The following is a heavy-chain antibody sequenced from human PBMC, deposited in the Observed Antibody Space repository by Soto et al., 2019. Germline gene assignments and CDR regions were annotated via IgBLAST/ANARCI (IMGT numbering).Heavy chain of an antibody. CDR2: ISGSGRST. J-gene: IGHJ4*02. V-gene: IGHV3-23*01. D-gene: IGHD4-4*01. Sequence: GGSLRLSCAASGFSFNNYAMSWVRQAPGKGLEWVSTISGSGRSTYYADSVKGRFTISRDNSKNTLNLQMNSLRAEDTAVFYCAKSHTGVTSGPPFDYWGQGTLVTVS. CDR1: GFSFNNYA. CDR3: AKSHTGVTSGPPFDY.